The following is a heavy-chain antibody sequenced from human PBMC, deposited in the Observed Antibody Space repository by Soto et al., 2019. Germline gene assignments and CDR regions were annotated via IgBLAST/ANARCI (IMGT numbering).Heavy chain of an antibody. CDR3: ARGYDFWSGYYGGWFDP. CDR1: GGSISSGGYS. CDR2: IYHSGST. D-gene: IGHD3-3*01. Sequence: QLQLQESGSGLVKPSQTLSLTCAVSGGSISSGGYSWSWIRQPPGKGLEWIGYIYHSGSTYYNPSLKSRVTISVDRSKNQFSLKLSSVTAADTAVYYCARGYDFWSGYYGGWFDPWGQGTLVTVSS. J-gene: IGHJ5*02. V-gene: IGHV4-30-2*01.